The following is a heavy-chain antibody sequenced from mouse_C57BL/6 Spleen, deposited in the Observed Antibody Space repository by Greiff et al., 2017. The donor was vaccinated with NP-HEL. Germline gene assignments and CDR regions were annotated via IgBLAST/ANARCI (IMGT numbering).Heavy chain of an antibody. CDR1: GYTFTSYW. J-gene: IGHJ1*03. D-gene: IGHD1-1*01. V-gene: IGHV1-53*01. CDR3: AREYDYGSRVWYFDV. Sequence: QVQLKQPGTELVKPGASVKLSCKASGYTFTSYWMHWVKQRPGQGLEWIGNINPSNGGTNYNEKFKSKATLTVDKSSSTAYMQLGGLTSEDSAVYYCAREYDYGSRVWYFDVWGTGTTVTVSS. CDR2: INPSNGGT.